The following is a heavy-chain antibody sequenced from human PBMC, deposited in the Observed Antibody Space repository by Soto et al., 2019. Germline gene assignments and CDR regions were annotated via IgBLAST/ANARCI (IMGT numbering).Heavy chain of an antibody. Sequence: QVPLVQSGPEVKKPGSSVKVSCKASGNTFSTYTINWVRQAPGQGLEWLGRVIPLFDKTDYAQKFQGRVTITADKSTSTAYLELGSLRSEDTAVYYCARGHNDHEDYWAQGTLVTVSS. CDR3: ARGHNDHEDY. V-gene: IGHV1-69*08. CDR1: GNTFSTYT. D-gene: IGHD2-8*01. CDR2: VIPLFDKT. J-gene: IGHJ4*02.